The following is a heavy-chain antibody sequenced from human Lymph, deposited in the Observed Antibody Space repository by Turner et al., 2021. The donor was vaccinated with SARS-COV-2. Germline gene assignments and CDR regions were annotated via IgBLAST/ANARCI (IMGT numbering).Heavy chain of an antibody. V-gene: IGHV3-66*01. J-gene: IGHJ5*02. D-gene: IGHD1-26*01. Sequence: EVQLVESGGGLVQPGGSLRLSCSASGPTVSSNYMNWVRQAPGKGLEWVSVIYSGGSTFYADSVKGRFTISRDNSKNTLYLQMHSLRAEDTAVYYCARGRLDSYSGSYYSWFDPWGQGTLVTVSS. CDR1: GPTVSSNY. CDR2: IYSGGST. CDR3: ARGRLDSYSGSYYSWFDP.